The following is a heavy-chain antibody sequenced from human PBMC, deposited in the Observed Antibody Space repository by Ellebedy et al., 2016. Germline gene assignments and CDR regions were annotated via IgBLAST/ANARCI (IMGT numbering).Heavy chain of an antibody. J-gene: IGHJ5*02. D-gene: IGHD6-13*01. CDR1: GFTFGDYA. Sequence: GGSLRLSCTASGFTFGDYAMSWFRQAPGKGLEWVGFIRSKAYGGTTEYAASVKGRFTISRDDSKSIAYLQMNSLKTEDTAVYYCTRRIAAAGTGYWFDPWGQGTLVTVSS. CDR3: TRRIAAAGTGYWFDP. V-gene: IGHV3-49*03. CDR2: IRSKAYGGTT.